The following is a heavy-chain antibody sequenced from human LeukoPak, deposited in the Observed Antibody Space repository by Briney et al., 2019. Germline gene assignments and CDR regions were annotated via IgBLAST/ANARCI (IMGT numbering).Heavy chain of an antibody. J-gene: IGHJ4*02. Sequence: GESLKISCKGSGYSFTSYWIGWVRQMPGKGLECMGIIYPGDSDTRYSPSFQGQVTISADKSISTAYLQWSSLKASDTAMYYCSRRGYGSGSYSLHFDYWGQGTLVTVSS. V-gene: IGHV5-51*01. CDR3: SRRGYGSGSYSLHFDY. CDR1: GYSFTSYW. D-gene: IGHD3-10*01. CDR2: IYPGDSDT.